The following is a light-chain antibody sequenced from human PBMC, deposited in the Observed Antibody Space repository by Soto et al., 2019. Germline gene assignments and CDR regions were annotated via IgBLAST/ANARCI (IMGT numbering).Light chain of an antibody. Sequence: QSLLTQPPSTSGSPGPSSAISCTGTTSDVGGYNYVSWYQQHPGKAPKLMIYEVNNRPSGVPDRFSGDKSGNTASLTVSGLQAEDEADYYLSSYAGSSNVFGTGTKVTVL. CDR3: SSYAGSSNV. CDR1: TSDVGGYNY. CDR2: EVN. J-gene: IGLJ1*01. V-gene: IGLV2-8*01.